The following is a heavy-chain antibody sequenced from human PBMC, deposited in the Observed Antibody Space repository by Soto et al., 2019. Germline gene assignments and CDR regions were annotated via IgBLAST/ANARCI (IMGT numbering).Heavy chain of an antibody. D-gene: IGHD3-9*01. J-gene: IGHJ6*02. CDR3: ARVTLRYFDWFLSSQPYYCCMHV. CDR1: GYTFTSYG. Sequence: ASVKVSCKASGYTFTSYGISWVRQAPGQGLEWMGWISAYNGNTNYAQKLQGRVTMTTDTSTSTAYMELRSLRSDDTAVYYCARVTLRYFDWFLSSQPYYCCMHVPGPATTRSGSS. V-gene: IGHV1-18*01. CDR2: ISAYNGNT.